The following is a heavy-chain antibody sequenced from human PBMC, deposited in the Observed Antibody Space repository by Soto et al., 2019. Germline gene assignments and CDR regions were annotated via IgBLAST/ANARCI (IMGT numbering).Heavy chain of an antibody. V-gene: IGHV4-39*01. D-gene: IGHD2-8*02. CDR1: GGSISSSSYY. Sequence: PSETLSLTCTVSGGSISSSSYYWGWIRQPPGKGLEWIGSIYYSGSTYYNPSLKSRVTISVDTSKNQFSLKLSSVTAADTAVYYCERHEVNSIFWYWVYFDYWGRVIVVIVSS. CDR2: IYYSGST. CDR3: ERHEVNSIFWYWVYFDY. J-gene: IGHJ4*02.